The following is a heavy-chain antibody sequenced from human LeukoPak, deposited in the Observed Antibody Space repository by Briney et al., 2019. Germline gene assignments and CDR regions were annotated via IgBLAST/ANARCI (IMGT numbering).Heavy chain of an antibody. CDR3: VRAVFSGWYFYYFDY. CDR1: GGSISSGGYY. V-gene: IGHV4-31*03. D-gene: IGHD6-19*01. Sequence: SQTLSLTCTVSGGSISSGGYYWSWIRQHPGKGLEWIGYIYYSGSTYYNPSLKSRVTISVDTSKNQFSLKLSSVTAADTAVYYCVRAVFSGWYFYYFDYWGQGTLVTVSS. CDR2: IYYSGST. J-gene: IGHJ4*02.